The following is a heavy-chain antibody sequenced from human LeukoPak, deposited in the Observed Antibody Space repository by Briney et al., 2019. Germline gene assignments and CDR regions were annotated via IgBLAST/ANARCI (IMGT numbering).Heavy chain of an antibody. CDR2: ISGSGGST. V-gene: IGHV3-23*01. CDR1: GFTFSSYA. CDR3: AREGASIAAAGSDAFDI. D-gene: IGHD6-13*01. Sequence: GGSLRLSCAASGFTFSSYAMSWVRQAPGKGLEWVSAISGSGGSTYYADSVKGRFTISRDNSKNTLYLQMNSLRAEDTAVYYCAREGASIAAAGSDAFDIWGQGTMVTVSS. J-gene: IGHJ3*02.